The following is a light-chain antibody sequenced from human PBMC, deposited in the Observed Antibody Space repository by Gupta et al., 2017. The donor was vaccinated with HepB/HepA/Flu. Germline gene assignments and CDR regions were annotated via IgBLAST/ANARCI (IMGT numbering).Light chain of an antibody. CDR1: QSISSY. V-gene: IGKV1-39*01. CDR3: QQSYSTPFT. J-gene: IGKJ3*01. Sequence: DIQMTQSPSSLSASVGDRVTITCRASQSISSYLNWYQQKPGKAPKLLIYAASSLQSGVPSRFSGSGSRTDFTLTISNLQPEDFATYYCQQSYSTPFTFGPGTKVDIK. CDR2: AAS.